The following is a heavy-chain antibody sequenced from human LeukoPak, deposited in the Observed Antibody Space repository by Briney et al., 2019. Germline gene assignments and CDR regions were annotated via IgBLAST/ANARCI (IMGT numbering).Heavy chain of an antibody. Sequence: SETLSLTCTVSGGSLSSYYWSWIRQPAGKGLEWIGRINTSGSTNYNPSLKSRVTMSVDTSKNLFSLNLSSVTAADTAVYHCAREPQQRGFDYWGQGTLVTVSS. V-gene: IGHV4-4*07. J-gene: IGHJ4*02. CDR2: INTSGST. D-gene: IGHD6-13*01. CDR3: AREPQQRGFDY. CDR1: GGSLSSYY.